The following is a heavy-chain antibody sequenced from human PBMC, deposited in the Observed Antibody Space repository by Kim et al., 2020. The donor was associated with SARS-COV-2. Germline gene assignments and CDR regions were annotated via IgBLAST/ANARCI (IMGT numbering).Heavy chain of an antibody. J-gene: IGHJ4*02. CDR3: ARHGGTRPIFGVVIHFDY. V-gene: IGHV4-39*01. D-gene: IGHD3-3*01. Sequence: KSRVTISVDPSKNQFSLKLSSVTAADTAVYYCARHGGTRPIFGVVIHFDYWGQGTLVTVSS.